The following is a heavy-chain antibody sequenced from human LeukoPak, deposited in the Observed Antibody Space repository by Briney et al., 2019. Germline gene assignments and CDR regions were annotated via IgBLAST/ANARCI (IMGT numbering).Heavy chain of an antibody. J-gene: IGHJ5*02. CDR2: IYYSGNT. D-gene: IGHD6-13*01. Sequence: SETLSLTCTFSGGSISSYYWIWIRQPPGKGLEWIGIIYYSGNTNYNPSLKSRVTISVDTSKNQFSLKLRSVTAADTAVYYCARDQSSDSSSWFDPWGQGTLVTVSS. CDR3: ARDQSSDSSSWFDP. CDR1: GGSISSYY. V-gene: IGHV4-59*12.